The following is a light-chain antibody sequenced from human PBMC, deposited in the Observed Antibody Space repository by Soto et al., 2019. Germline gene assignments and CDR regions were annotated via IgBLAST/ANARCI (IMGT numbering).Light chain of an antibody. CDR2: EAS. Sequence: DIQMTQSPSTLSASVGDRVTITCRASQTISNWLAWYQQKPGKAPNLLIYEASSLESGVPSRSSGSGSGTEFTLTVSSLQPDDFAIYYCNNYNSYPLSFGGGTKVEI. CDR1: QTISNW. J-gene: IGKJ4*01. CDR3: NNYNSYPLS. V-gene: IGKV1-5*01.